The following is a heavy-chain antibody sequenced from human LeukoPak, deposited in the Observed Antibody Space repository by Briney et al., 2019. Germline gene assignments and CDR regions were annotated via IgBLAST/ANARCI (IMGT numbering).Heavy chain of an antibody. V-gene: IGHV4-34*01. CDR1: GGPFSGYY. CDR2: INHSGST. D-gene: IGHD2-2*01. J-gene: IGHJ5*02. Sequence: SETLSLTCAVYGGPFSGYYWSWIRQPPGKGLEWIGEINHSGSTNYNPSLKSRVTISVDTSKNQFSLKLSSVTAADTAVYYCARGPLGYCSSTSCYGWFDPWGQGTLVTVSS. CDR3: ARGPLGYCSSTSCYGWFDP.